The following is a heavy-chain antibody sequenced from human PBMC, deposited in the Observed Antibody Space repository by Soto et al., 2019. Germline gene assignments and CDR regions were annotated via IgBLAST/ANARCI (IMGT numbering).Heavy chain of an antibody. CDR2: IIPIFGTA. Sequence: SVKVSCKASGGTLSSYAIGWVRQAPGQGLEWMGGIIPIFGTANYAQKFQGRVTITADESTSTAYMELSSLRSEDTAVYYCASRGIAAAGWVYFDYWGQGTLVTVSS. D-gene: IGHD6-13*01. CDR1: GGTLSSYA. J-gene: IGHJ4*02. CDR3: ASRGIAAAGWVYFDY. V-gene: IGHV1-69*13.